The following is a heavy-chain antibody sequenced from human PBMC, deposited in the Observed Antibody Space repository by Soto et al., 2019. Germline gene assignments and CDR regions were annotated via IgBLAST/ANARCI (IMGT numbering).Heavy chain of an antibody. CDR1: GFSLTTGRMG. V-gene: IGHV2-26*03. D-gene: IGHD3-10*01. CDR2: IFSNNER. CDR3: ARLVADSSWYYYGLDV. Sequence: QVTLKESGPVLVKATETLTLTCSISGFSLTTGRMGVSWIRQPPGKALEWLAHIFSNNERSYITSLQNRLSISADNSKRQVVLTMTDVGPVDTATYFCARLVADSSWYYYGLDVWGQGASVTVS. J-gene: IGHJ6*02.